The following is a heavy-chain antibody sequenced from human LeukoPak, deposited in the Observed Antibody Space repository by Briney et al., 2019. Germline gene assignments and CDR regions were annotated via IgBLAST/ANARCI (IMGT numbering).Heavy chain of an antibody. V-gene: IGHV1-24*01. CDR3: APLLTGYYDY. D-gene: IGHD3-9*01. CDR1: GYSLTELS. Sequence: GASVKVSCKVSGYSLTELSMHWVRQAPGKGLEWMGGFDPEDGETIYAQKFQGRVTMTEDTSTDTAYMELSSLRSEDTAMYFCAPLLTGYYDYWGQGTPVTVSS. J-gene: IGHJ4*02. CDR2: FDPEDGET.